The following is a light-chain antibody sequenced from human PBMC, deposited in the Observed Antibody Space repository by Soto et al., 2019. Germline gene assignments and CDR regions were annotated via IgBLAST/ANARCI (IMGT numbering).Light chain of an antibody. CDR2: AAS. V-gene: IGKV1-39*01. CDR1: QSINSC. CDR3: QQSYSTPLT. Sequence: DIQMTQSPSSLSSSVGDRFTITCRASQSINSCLNWYQQSPGKAPNLLIYAASSLRSGVPSRFSGSGSGTDFTLSISSLQPEDFATYYCQQSYSTPLTFGGGTKV. J-gene: IGKJ4*01.